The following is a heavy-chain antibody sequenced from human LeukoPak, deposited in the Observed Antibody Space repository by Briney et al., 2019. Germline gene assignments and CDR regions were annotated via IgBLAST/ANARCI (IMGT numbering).Heavy chain of an antibody. CDR2: IDSDGSDT. CDR3: ARGLSGEYSYGYSDY. V-gene: IGHV3-74*01. J-gene: IGHJ4*02. Sequence: GGSLRLSCTASGFTLSRHWMHWVRQAPGKGLVWVSRIDSDGSDTNYADSVKGRVTISRDNAKNTLYLQMNSLRAEDSAVYYCARGLSGEYSYGYSDYWGQGNVVTVSS. D-gene: IGHD5-18*01. CDR1: GFTLSRHW.